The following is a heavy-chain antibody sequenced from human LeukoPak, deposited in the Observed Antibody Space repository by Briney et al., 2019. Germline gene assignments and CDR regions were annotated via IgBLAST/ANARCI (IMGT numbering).Heavy chain of an antibody. V-gene: IGHV1-69*13. D-gene: IGHD3-22*01. J-gene: IGHJ4*02. CDR2: IIPIFGTA. CDR3: ARGAYYYDSSGYHYYFDY. CDR1: GGTFSSYA. Sequence: AASVTVSCKASGGTFSSYAINWVRQAPGQGLEWMGGIIPIFGTASYAQKFQGRVTTTADESTSTAYMELSSLRSEDTAVYYCARGAYYYDSSGYHYYFDYWGQGTLVTVSS.